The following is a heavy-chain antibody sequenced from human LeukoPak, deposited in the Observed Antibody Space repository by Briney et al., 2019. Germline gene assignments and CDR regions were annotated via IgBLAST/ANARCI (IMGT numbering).Heavy chain of an antibody. CDR1: GFTFSSYG. D-gene: IGHD6-19*01. V-gene: IGHV3-30*18. J-gene: IGHJ1*01. Sequence: GRSLRLSCAASGFTFSSYGMHWVRQAPGKGLEWVAVISYDGSNKYYADSVKGRFTISRDNSKNTLYLQMNSLRAEGTAVYYCAKARGSSGWYGQYFQHWGQGTLVTVSS. CDR3: AKARGSSGWYGQYFQH. CDR2: ISYDGSNK.